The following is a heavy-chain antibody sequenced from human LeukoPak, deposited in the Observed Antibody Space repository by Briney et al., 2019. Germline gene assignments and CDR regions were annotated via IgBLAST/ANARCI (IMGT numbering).Heavy chain of an antibody. CDR3: AKDLHFNVDTAMVTSIDY. J-gene: IGHJ4*02. CDR1: GFTFSNYW. V-gene: IGHV3-74*01. CDR2: INSDGINT. Sequence: GGSLRLSCAASGFTFSNYWMHWVRQAPGKGLVWVSRINSDGINTSYADSVKGRFTISRDNAKNTLNLQMNSLRAEDTAVYYCAKDLHFNVDTAMVTSIDYWGQGTLVTVSS. D-gene: IGHD5-18*01.